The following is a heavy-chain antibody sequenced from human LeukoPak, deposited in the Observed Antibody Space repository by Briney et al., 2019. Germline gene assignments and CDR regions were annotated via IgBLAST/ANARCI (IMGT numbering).Heavy chain of an antibody. V-gene: IGHV3-23*01. Sequence: GGSLRLSCATSGFTFKNYAMSWVRQAPGQGLEWVSSISGSGGSTYYADSVKGRFTISRDNSKNTLYLQMNSLRAEDTAVYYCAKAGEARHYYYYYYMDVWGKGTTVTVSS. CDR3: AKAGEARHYYYYYYMDV. J-gene: IGHJ6*03. D-gene: IGHD6-6*01. CDR1: GFTFKNYA. CDR2: ISGSGGST.